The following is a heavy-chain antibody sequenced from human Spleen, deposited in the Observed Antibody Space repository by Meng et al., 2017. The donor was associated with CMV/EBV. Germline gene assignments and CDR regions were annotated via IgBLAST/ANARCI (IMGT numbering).Heavy chain of an antibody. J-gene: IGHJ3*02. Sequence: GGSLRLSCAASGFTFSNYAMHWVRQAPGKGLEWVAVIASDDSFKYYADSVKGRFTISRDTSKNTLYLQMNSLRTEDTAVYYCAREGGLSSLGAFDIWGQGTMVTVSS. CDR3: AREGGLSSLGAFDI. V-gene: IGHV3-30-3*01. CDR2: IASDDSFK. D-gene: IGHD2-8*02. CDR1: GFTFSNYA.